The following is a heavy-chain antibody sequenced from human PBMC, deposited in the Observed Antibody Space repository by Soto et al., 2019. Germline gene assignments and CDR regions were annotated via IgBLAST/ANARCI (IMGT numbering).Heavy chain of an antibody. Sequence: ASVKLSCKACGDSFTSHTLHWVRQAPGQRPEWMAWINGGNGDTKYSPTFQDRVIVTRDTSATTGYMELSSLRSEDTAVYYCAVLAYSGWPHSWGQGTLVTVSS. V-gene: IGHV1-3*01. CDR2: INGGNGDT. J-gene: IGHJ4*02. CDR3: AVLAYSGWPHS. CDR1: GDSFTSHT. D-gene: IGHD5-12*01.